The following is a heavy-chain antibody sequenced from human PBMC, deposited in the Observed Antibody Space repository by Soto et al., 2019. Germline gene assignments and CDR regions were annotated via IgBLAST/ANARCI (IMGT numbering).Heavy chain of an antibody. J-gene: IGHJ4*01. V-gene: IGHV3-33*01. D-gene: IGHD1-1*01. CDR1: GFTFSSYG. CDR2: IWYDGSNK. CDR3: AWYDDYLDWLAP. Sequence: PGGSLRLSCAASGFTFSSYGMHWVRQAPGKGLEWVAVIWYDGSNKYYADSVKGRFTISRDNSKNTPYLQMNSLRAEDTAVYYCAWYDDYLDWLAPRGQGSLDPVSS.